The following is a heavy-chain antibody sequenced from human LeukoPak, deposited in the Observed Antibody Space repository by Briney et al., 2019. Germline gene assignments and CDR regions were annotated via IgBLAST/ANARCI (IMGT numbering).Heavy chain of an antibody. D-gene: IGHD6-19*01. CDR2: ISSGSTTI. CDR1: GFTLSSYS. V-gene: IGHV3-48*02. CDR3: ARDVEQWLVRVYYFDY. Sequence: GGSLRPSCATSGFTLSSYSMNWVRQAPGKGLEWISYISSGSTTIYYADSVKGRFTISRDNAKNSLYLQMNSPRDEDTAVYYCARDVEQWLVRVYYFDYWGQGTLVTVSS. J-gene: IGHJ4*02.